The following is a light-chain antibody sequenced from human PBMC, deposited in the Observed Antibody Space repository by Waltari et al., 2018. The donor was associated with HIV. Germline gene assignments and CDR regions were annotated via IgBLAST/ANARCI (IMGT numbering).Light chain of an antibody. CDR1: KLGDKY. CDR2: QGS. J-gene: IGLJ2*01. V-gene: IGLV3-1*01. CDR3: QAWDSSTVG. Sequence: SYEVTQPPSVSVSPGQTASITCSGDKLGDKYACWYQQRPGQSPALVIYQGSKRPSAIPGRCSGSNSGTTATLTISGTQAMDEADYYCQAWDSSTVGFGGGTKLTVL.